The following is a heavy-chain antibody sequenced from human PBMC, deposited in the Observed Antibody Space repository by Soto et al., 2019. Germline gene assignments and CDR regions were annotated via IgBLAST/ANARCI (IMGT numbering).Heavy chain of an antibody. V-gene: IGHV4-59*08. D-gene: IGHD3-10*01. Sequence: QVQLQESGPGLVKPSETLSLICSDSGGSISSHNWGWIRLPPGKGLEWIGYIRDSGDTSYNPSLNSRVTSSLDTSKKEFSLTLSSLTAADTAVYCVRQGFGALHGIVDVWGQGTTVTVSS. CDR1: GGSISSHN. CDR3: RQGFGALHGIVDV. CDR2: IRDSGDT. J-gene: IGHJ6*02.